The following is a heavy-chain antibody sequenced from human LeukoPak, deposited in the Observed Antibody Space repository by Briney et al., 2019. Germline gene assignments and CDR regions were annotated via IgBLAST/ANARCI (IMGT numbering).Heavy chain of an antibody. D-gene: IGHD2-2*03. V-gene: IGHV5-51*01. CDR2: IYPDESNI. CDR3: ARPPSRGYSSSFEY. J-gene: IGHJ4*02. Sequence: GESLQISCKGSGYSFPTYWIAWVRQVPGKGLEWMGIIYPDESNIRYSPSFQGQVTISADKSISTAYLQWSSLKASDTAMYYCARPPSRGYSSSFEYWGQETLVTVSS. CDR1: GYSFPTYW.